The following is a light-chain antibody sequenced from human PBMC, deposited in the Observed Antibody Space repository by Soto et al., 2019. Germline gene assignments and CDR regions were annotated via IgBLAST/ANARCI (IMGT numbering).Light chain of an antibody. CDR3: GTWDNSLSAGV. CDR1: SSNIGNNY. J-gene: IGLJ2*01. CDR2: DND. Sequence: QPVLTQPPSVSAAPGQKVTISCSGSSSNIGNNYVSWYQQLPGTAPKLLIYDNDKRPSGIPDRLSGSKSGTSATLGITGLQTGDEADYYCGTWDNSLSAGVFGGGTKLTVL. V-gene: IGLV1-51*01.